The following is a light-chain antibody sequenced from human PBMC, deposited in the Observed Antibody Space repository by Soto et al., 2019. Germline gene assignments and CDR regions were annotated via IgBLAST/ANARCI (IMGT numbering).Light chain of an antibody. CDR2: YAS. V-gene: IGKV3-15*01. CDR3: QHYSNWPPT. J-gene: IGKJ3*01. CDR1: ESVHSN. Sequence: EMVMTQSPATLSVSPGERVTLSCRASESVHSNLAWYQQKPGQGPSLLIYYASTRVTGVPDRFSGSGSGTEFTLTISSLQYEDFGVYYCQHYSNWPPTFGPGTKEEIK.